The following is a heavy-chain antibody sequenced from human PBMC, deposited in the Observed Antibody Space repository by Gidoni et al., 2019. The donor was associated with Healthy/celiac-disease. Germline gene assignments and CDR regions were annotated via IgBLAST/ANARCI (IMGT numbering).Heavy chain of an antibody. Sequence: QVQLVQSGAEVKKPGSSVKVSCKASGGTFSSYAISWVRQAPGQGLEWMGGIIPIFGTANYAQKFQGRVTITADESTSTAYMELSSLRSEDTAVYYCARDLASGYDDRGDAFDIWGQGTMVTVSS. D-gene: IGHD5-12*01. CDR1: GGTFSSYA. CDR3: ARDLASGYDDRGDAFDI. V-gene: IGHV1-69*01. J-gene: IGHJ3*02. CDR2: IIPIFGTA.